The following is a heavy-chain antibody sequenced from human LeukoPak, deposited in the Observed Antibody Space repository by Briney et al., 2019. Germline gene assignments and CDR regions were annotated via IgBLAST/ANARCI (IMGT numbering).Heavy chain of an antibody. CDR1: GFTFSSYA. J-gene: IGHJ4*02. CDR3: ARDRGRYYYGSGSYSGPDY. V-gene: IGHV3-30*04. D-gene: IGHD3-10*01. Sequence: GRSLRLSCAASGFTFSSYAIHWVRQAPGKGLEWVAVISYDGSNKYYADSVKGRFTISRDNSKSTLYLQMNSLRAEDTAVYYCARDRGRYYYGSGSYSGPDYWGQGTLVTVSS. CDR2: ISYDGSNK.